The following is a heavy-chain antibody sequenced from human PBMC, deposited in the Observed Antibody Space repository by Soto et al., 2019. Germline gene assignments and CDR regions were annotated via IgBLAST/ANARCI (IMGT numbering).Heavy chain of an antibody. Sequence: QVHLQESGPRLVEPSETLSLTCTVSGDSIRNSGPYWGWVRQPPGKGLEWIGSVYYSGTSYRKPSLKSRLPMSVDTAKHRFALKLTSGTAADTATYYSARPATVAPPDAFQVWSQVTLVSAAS. CDR2: VYYSGTS. J-gene: IGHJ3*01. V-gene: IGHV4-39*01. D-gene: IGHD6-19*01. CDR3: ARPATVAPPDAFQV. CDR1: GDSIRNSGPY.